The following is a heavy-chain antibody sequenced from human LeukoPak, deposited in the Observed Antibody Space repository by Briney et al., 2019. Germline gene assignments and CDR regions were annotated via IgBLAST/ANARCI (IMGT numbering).Heavy chain of an antibody. V-gene: IGHV3-23*01. D-gene: IGHD2-2*01. CDR3: AKHIGRYCSSTSCFSGAFDI. CDR1: GFTFSNYG. Sequence: PGGSLRLSCAASGFTFSNYGMHWVRQTPGKGLEWVSAISGSGGSTYYADSVKGRFTISRDNSKNTLYLQMNSLRAEDTAVYYCAKHIGRYCSSTSCFSGAFDIWGQGTMVTVSS. CDR2: ISGSGGST. J-gene: IGHJ3*02.